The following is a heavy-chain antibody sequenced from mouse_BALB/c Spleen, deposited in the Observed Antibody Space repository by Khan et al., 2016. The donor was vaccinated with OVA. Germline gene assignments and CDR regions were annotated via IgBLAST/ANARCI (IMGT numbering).Heavy chain of an antibody. CDR3: ARRTTGYTMDY. J-gene: IGHJ4*01. V-gene: IGHV1-4*01. CDR2: INPRSGYT. D-gene: IGHD2-14*01. Sequence: VQLQESGADLARPGASVSMSCKASGYTFTSNTMHWVKQRPGQGLEWIGYINPRSGYTNYNQNFKDNATLTADKSSSTAYMQLSSLTSEDSAVYYCARRTTGYTMDYWGQGTSVTVSS. CDR1: GYTFTSNT.